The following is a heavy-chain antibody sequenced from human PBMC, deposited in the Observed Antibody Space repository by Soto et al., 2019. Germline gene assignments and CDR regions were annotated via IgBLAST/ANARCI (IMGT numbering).Heavy chain of an antibody. CDR1: GGSISSSSCH. V-gene: IGHV4-39*01. J-gene: IGHJ4*02. D-gene: IGHD3-16*01. CDR2: IKYSGTT. Sequence: SETLSLTCTVSGGSISSSSCHWGWIRQPPGKGLEWIASIKYSGTTFYNPSLKSRVTLSVDTSKNQFSLTLTSVTAADTAVYYCARHGLTAYMVYYFDFWGQGTLVTVSS. CDR3: ARHGLTAYMVYYFDF.